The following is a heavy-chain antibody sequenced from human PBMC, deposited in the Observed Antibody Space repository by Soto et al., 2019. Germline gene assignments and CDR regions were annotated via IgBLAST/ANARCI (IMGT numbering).Heavy chain of an antibody. V-gene: IGHV1-69*12. J-gene: IGHJ6*02. Sequence: QVQLVQSGAEVKKPGSSVKVSCKASGGTFSSYAISWVRQAPGQGLEWMGGIIPIFGTANYAQKFQGRVTITADESTSTAYMELSSLRSEDTAVYYCARERGGGYNWKRPGFYYGMDVWGQGTTVTVSS. CDR2: IIPIFGTA. CDR1: GGTFSSYA. D-gene: IGHD1-1*01. CDR3: ARERGGGYNWKRPGFYYGMDV.